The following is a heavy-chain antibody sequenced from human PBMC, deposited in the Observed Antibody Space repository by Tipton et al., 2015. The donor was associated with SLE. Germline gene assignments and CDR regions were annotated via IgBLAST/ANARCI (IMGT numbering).Heavy chain of an antibody. D-gene: IGHD3-22*01. CDR1: DFMFSAYS. Sequence: SLRLSCAASDFMFSAYSMTWVRQAPGKGLEWVSVISSGSHYIYYADSLKGRFTISRDNAKNSLYLQMNSLRAEDTAVYYCARHIYDTSGGPFDYWGQGTLVTVSS. CDR3: ARHIYDTSGGPFDY. V-gene: IGHV3-21*01. J-gene: IGHJ4*02. CDR2: ISSGSHYI.